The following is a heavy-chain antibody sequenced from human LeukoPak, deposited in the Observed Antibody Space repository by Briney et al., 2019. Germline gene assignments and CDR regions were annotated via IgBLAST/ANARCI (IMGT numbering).Heavy chain of an antibody. Sequence: SSETLSLTCAVSGGSINSSHWWSWVRQSPGKGLEWIGNTYHSDYTNYNPSLKSRATISVDKSKNQLSLKVTSVTAADTAVYYCASAYYDILGGHFDYWGQGTLVTVSS. V-gene: IGHV4-4*02. CDR1: GGSINSSHW. J-gene: IGHJ4*02. D-gene: IGHD3-9*01. CDR3: ASAYYDILGGHFDY. CDR2: TYHSDYT.